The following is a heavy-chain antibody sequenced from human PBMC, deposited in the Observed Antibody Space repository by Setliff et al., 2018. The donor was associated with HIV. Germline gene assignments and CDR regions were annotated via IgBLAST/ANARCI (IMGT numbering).Heavy chain of an antibody. V-gene: IGHV1-3*01. CDR3: ASGSGYCNKGDCYIGVHRTPDKYYFDS. Sequence: ASVKVSCKASGYTFTSYAMHWVRQAPGQSLEWMGWINAGNGNIRYSQKFQGRVTMTTDTSTSTAYMELTSLRSEDTAVYYCASGSGYCNKGDCYIGVHRTPDKYYFDSWGQGTLVTVSS. J-gene: IGHJ4*02. CDR1: GYTFTSYA. D-gene: IGHD2-8*01. CDR2: INAGNGNI.